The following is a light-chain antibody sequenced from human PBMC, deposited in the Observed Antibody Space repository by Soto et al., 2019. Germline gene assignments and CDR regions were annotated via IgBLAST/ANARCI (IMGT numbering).Light chain of an antibody. J-gene: IGKJ2*01. Sequence: EIVLTQSPGTLSLSPGERATLSCRASQSVSSNYLAWYQQKPGQAPRLLIDGASIRATGIPDRFSGSGSGTDFTLTISRLEPEDCAVYYCQQYGSSPRTFGQGTKLEIK. CDR2: GAS. V-gene: IGKV3-20*01. CDR3: QQYGSSPRT. CDR1: QSVSSNY.